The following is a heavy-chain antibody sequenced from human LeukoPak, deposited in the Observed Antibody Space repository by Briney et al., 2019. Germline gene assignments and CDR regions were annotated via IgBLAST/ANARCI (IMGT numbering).Heavy chain of an antibody. CDR2: IKQDGSEK. Sequence: PGGSLRLSCAASGFTFSTYWMSWIRQAPGKGLEWVANIKQDGSEKYYVDSVKGRFTISRDNAKNSLYLQMNTLRPEDTAVYYCARGRTFDIWGQGTMVTVSS. CDR3: ARGRTFDI. CDR1: GFTFSTYW. V-gene: IGHV3-7*01. J-gene: IGHJ3*02.